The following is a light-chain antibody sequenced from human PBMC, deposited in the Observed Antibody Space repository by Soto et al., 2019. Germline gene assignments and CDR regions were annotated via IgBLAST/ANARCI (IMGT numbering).Light chain of an antibody. CDR1: QSISSW. V-gene: IGKV1-5*03. Sequence: DIQMNLSPSTLSASVGDRVTITCRASQSISSWLAWYQQKPGKAPKLLIYKASTLESGVPSRFSGSGSGTEFILTISSLRPDDFATYYCQQYDSYPWTFGQGTKVDIK. CDR3: QQYDSYPWT. CDR2: KAS. J-gene: IGKJ1*01.